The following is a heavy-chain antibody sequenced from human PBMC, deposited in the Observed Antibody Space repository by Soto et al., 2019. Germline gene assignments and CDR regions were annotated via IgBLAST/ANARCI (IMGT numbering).Heavy chain of an antibody. Sequence: LCGGSISSGGYYWSWIRQHPGKGLEWIGYIYYSGSTYYNPSLKSRVTISVDTSKNQFSLKLSSVTAADTAVYYCARGGYDSNYYYGMDVWGQGTTVTVSS. CDR3: ARGGYDSNYYYGMDV. V-gene: IGHV4-31*02. J-gene: IGHJ6*02. CDR2: IYYSGST. D-gene: IGHD5-12*01. CDR1: GGSISSGGYY.